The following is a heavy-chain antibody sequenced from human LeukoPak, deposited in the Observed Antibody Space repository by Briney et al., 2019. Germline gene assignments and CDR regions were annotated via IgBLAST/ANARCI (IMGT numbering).Heavy chain of an antibody. D-gene: IGHD4-23*01. Sequence: GGSLRLSCAASGFTVRSNYMNWVRQAPGKGLEWVSVIYGGDDTYYAASVEGRFTISRDNSRNTLYLQMNSLRAEDTAVYYCARDLHGGGDSWGQGTLVTVSS. V-gene: IGHV3-53*01. CDR2: IYGGDDT. CDR1: GFTVRSNY. CDR3: ARDLHGGGDS. J-gene: IGHJ4*02.